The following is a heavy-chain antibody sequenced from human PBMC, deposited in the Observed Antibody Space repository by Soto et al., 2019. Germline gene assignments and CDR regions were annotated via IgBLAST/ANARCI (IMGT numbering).Heavy chain of an antibody. CDR3: ATQRFGSNAFFDI. D-gene: IGHD3-10*01. CDR1: GASISSGSYF. Sequence: SETLSLTCTVSGASISSGSYFWDWIRQPPGKGLEWIGSIYYSVNIYYNPSLKSRVTISLDTSKNQFSLNLTSVTAADTAVYYCATQRFGSNAFFDIWGQGALVTVSS. CDR2: IYYSVNI. V-gene: IGHV4-39*07. J-gene: IGHJ4*02.